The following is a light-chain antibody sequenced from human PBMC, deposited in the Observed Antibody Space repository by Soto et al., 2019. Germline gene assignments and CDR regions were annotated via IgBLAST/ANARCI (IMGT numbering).Light chain of an antibody. J-gene: IGKJ1*01. Sequence: EIVLTQSPGTLSLSPGKRATLSCRAGQSINHKYLAWFQQEPGQTPRLLIHSVSIRATGIPDRFSGSGSGTDFSLTISRLEPEDFAVYYCQLYSGSPWTFGRGTKVEIK. CDR2: SVS. CDR1: QSINHKY. CDR3: QLYSGSPWT. V-gene: IGKV3-20*01.